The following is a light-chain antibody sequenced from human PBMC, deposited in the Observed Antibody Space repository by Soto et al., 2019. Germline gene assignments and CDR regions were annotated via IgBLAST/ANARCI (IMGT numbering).Light chain of an antibody. J-gene: IGKJ1*01. CDR3: QQYAGSPWT. CDR2: GAS. Sequence: EIVMTQSPATLSVSPWERATLSCRASQSVSSNLAWYQQKPGQAPRLLIYGASTRATGIPARFSGSGSGTDFTLTISRLEPEDFAVYYCQQYAGSPWTFGQGTKVDIK. V-gene: IGKV3-15*01. CDR1: QSVSSN.